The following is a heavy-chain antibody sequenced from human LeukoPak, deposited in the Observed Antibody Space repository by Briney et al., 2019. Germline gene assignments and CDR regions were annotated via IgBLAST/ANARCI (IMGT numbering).Heavy chain of an antibody. CDR3: ARAPVPAARGGSGWSNFRYYYYYGMDV. J-gene: IGHJ6*02. CDR1: GFTFGSCW. CDR2: INQDGSQK. V-gene: IGHV3-7*01. Sequence: PGGSLRLSCAASGFTFGSCWMNWVRQTPGKGLEWVANINQDGSQKFYVDSVKGRFTISRDNANNSLYLQMNSLRAEDTAVYYCARAPVPAARGGSGWSNFRYYYYYGMDVWGQGTTVTVSS. D-gene: IGHD2-2*01.